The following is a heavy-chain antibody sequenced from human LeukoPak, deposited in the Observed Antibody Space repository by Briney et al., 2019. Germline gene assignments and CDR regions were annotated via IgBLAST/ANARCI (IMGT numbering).Heavy chain of an antibody. J-gene: IGHJ4*02. CDR3: ARAPAYRSSYYFDY. D-gene: IGHD1-1*01. V-gene: IGHV3-30-3*01. CDR2: ISYDGSNK. CDR1: GFTFSSYA. Sequence: GGSLRLSCAASGFTFSSYATHWVRQAPGKGLEWVAVISYDGSNKYYADSVKGRFTISRDNSKNTLYLQMNSLRAEDTAVYYCARAPAYRSSYYFDYWGQGTLVTVSS.